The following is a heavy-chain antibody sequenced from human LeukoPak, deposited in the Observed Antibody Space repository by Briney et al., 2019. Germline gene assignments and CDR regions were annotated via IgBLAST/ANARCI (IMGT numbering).Heavy chain of an antibody. J-gene: IGHJ3*02. CDR3: ARETDCSSTSCYTNAFDI. CDR1: GYSISSGYY. D-gene: IGHD2-2*02. V-gene: IGHV4-38-2*02. CDR2: IYHSGNN. Sequence: SETLSLTCAVSGYSISSGYYGGWIRQPPGKGVEWIGSIYHSGNNEYNPYVKSRVTISVDTSKNQFSLKLSSVTAADTAVYYCARETDCSSTSCYTNAFDIWGQGTMVTVSS.